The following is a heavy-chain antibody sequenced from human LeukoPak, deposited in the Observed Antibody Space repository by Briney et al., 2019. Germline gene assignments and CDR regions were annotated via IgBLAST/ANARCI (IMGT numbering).Heavy chain of an antibody. CDR1: GFTFSSYS. CDR2: ISSSSSTI. J-gene: IGHJ6*03. Sequence: GGSLRLSCAASGFTFSSYSMNWVRQAPGKGLEWVSYISSSSSTIYYADSVKGRFTISRDNAKNSLYLQMNSLRAEDTAVYYCAVYSYDYYYYYYMDVWGKGTTVTISS. CDR3: AVYSYDYYYYYYMDV. D-gene: IGHD5-18*01. V-gene: IGHV3-48*01.